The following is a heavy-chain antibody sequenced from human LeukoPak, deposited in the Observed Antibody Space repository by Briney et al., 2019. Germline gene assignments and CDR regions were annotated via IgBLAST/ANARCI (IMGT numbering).Heavy chain of an antibody. CDR3: ASWGDGYTADI. Sequence: SETLSLTCTVSGGSISSGDYYWSWIRQPPGKGLEWIGYIYYSGSTYYNPSLKSRVTISVDTSKNQFSLKLSSVTAADTAVYYRASWGDGYTADIWGQGTMVTVSS. V-gene: IGHV4-30-4*01. J-gene: IGHJ3*02. D-gene: IGHD5-24*01. CDR2: IYYSGST. CDR1: GGSISSGDYY.